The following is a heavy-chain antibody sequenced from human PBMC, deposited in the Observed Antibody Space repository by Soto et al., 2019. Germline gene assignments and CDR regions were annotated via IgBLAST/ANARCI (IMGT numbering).Heavy chain of an antibody. CDR3: AREWQQSPFDY. D-gene: IGHD6-13*01. CDR1: GYTFTSYG. Sequence: ASVKGSCKASGYTFTSYGVSWGRQAHEHGREWMEWISNYNGNTNYAQKLQGRVTMTTNASTRTAYMELRSLRSGDTAVYYCAREWQQSPFDYWGQGTLVTVSS. J-gene: IGHJ4*02. CDR2: ISNYNGNT. V-gene: IGHV1-18*01.